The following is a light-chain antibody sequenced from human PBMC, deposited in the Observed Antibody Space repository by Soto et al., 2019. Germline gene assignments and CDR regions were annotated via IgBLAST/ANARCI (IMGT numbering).Light chain of an antibody. CDR1: SSNIGSKT. J-gene: IGLJ2*01. CDR2: STN. Sequence: QSVLTQPPSASGTPGQRITISCSGSSSNIGSKTVNWYQQVPGTAPKLLIYSTNQRPSGVPDRFSGSKSGTSASLAISGLXXXXXXXXXCAAWDDDLNGFVVFGGGTKLTVL. CDR3: AAWDDDLNGFVV. V-gene: IGLV1-44*01.